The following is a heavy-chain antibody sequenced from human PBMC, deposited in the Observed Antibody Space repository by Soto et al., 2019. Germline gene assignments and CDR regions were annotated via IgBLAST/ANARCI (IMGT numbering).Heavy chain of an antibody. CDR1: GYTFTSYY. V-gene: IGHV1-46*03. CDR3: ARDWDIVGVRSARGYAFDI. D-gene: IGHD2-15*01. CDR2: INPSGGST. J-gene: IGHJ3*02. Sequence: ASVKVSCKASGYTFTSYYMHWVRQAPGQGLEWMGIINPSGGSTSYAQKFQGRVTMTRDTSTSTVYMELSSLRSEDTAVYYCARDWDIVGVRSARGYAFDIWGQGIMVTVSS.